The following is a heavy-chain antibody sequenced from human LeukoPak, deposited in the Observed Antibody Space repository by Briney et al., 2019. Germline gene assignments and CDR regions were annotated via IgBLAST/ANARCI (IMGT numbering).Heavy chain of an antibody. Sequence: GGSLRLSCAASGFTFSSYSMNWVRQAPGKVLEWVSSISGSSSYIYYADSVKGRFTISRDNAKNSLYLQMNSLRAEDTAVYYCARVFSDYIGYYFDYWGQGTLVTVSS. CDR3: ARVFSDYIGYYFDY. CDR2: ISGSSSYI. V-gene: IGHV3-21*01. J-gene: IGHJ4*02. CDR1: GFTFSSYS. D-gene: IGHD4-11*01.